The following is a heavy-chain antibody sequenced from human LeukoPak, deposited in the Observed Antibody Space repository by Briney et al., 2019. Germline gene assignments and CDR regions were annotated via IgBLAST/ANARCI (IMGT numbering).Heavy chain of an antibody. CDR1: GFTFSSCV. CDR2: ISGSGDST. CDR3: ALDSSGWYYFDY. V-gene: IGHV3-23*01. J-gene: IGHJ4*02. D-gene: IGHD6-19*01. Sequence: GGSLRLSCAASGFTFSSCVMNWVRQAPGKGLEWVSTISGSGDSTYYAESVKGRFTISRDNSKNTLFLQMNSLRGEDTAIYYCALDSSGWYYFDYWGQGTLVTVSS.